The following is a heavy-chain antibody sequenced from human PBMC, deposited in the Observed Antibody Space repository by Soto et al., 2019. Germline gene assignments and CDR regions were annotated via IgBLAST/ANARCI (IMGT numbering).Heavy chain of an antibody. CDR3: ARDDMVALNFDY. Sequence: GGSLRLSCAASGLTFSKYGMHWVRQAPGKGLEWVAAISYDGKKEYYADSVKGRFTISRDNSKNTLYLQMNSLRAEDTAVYYCARDDMVALNFDYWGQGPLVTVSS. CDR2: ISYDGKKE. D-gene: IGHD2-15*01. J-gene: IGHJ4*02. CDR1: GLTFSKYG. V-gene: IGHV3-30*03.